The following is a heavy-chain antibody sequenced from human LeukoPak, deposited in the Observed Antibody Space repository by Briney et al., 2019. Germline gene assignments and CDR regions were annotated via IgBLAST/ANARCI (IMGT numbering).Heavy chain of an antibody. CDR3: ARLGYCSSTSCLPFDY. D-gene: IGHD2-2*01. CDR1: GYSISSGYY. Sequence: SETLSLTCAVSGYSISSGYYWGWIRQPPGKGLEWIGSIYHSGSTYYNPSLKSRVTISVDTSKSQFSLKLSSVTAADTAVYYRARLGYCSSTSCLPFDYWGQGTLVTVSS. V-gene: IGHV4-38-2*01. J-gene: IGHJ4*02. CDR2: IYHSGST.